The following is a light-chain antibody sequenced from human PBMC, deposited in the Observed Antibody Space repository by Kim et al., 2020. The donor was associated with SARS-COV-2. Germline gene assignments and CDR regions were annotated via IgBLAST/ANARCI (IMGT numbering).Light chain of an antibody. Sequence: IVLTQSPATLSLSPGERATLSCRASQSVSSSLAWYQQKPGQAPRLLIYDASNRASGIPVRFSGSGSGTDSTLTISSLEPGDFAIYYCQQRSNWPLTFGGGTKVDIK. CDR1: QSVSSS. CDR2: DAS. V-gene: IGKV3-11*01. J-gene: IGKJ4*01. CDR3: QQRSNWPLT.